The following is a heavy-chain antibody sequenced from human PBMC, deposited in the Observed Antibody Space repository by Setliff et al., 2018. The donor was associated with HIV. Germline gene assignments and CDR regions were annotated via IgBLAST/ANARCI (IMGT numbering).Heavy chain of an antibody. CDR3: ARAGGSGAFDI. J-gene: IGHJ3*02. CDR2: LYYSGST. Sequence: SETLSLTCTVSGGSISSYYWSWNRQPPGKGLEWIGYLYYSGSTNYNPSLKSRVTISVDTSKNQFSLKLSSVTAADTAVYYCARAGGSGAFDIWGQGTMVTVSS. V-gene: IGHV4-59*01. CDR1: GGSISSYY. D-gene: IGHD3-16*01.